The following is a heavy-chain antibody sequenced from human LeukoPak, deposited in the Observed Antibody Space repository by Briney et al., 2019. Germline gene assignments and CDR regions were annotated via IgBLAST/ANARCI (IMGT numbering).Heavy chain of an antibody. Sequence: SETLSLTCAAYGGSFSGYYWSWIRQPPGKGLEWIGEINHSGSTNYNPSLKSRVTISVDTSKNQFSLKLSSVTAADTAVYYCARTTVTTIYYWGQGTLVTVSS. V-gene: IGHV4-34*01. CDR1: GGSFSGYY. CDR2: INHSGST. CDR3: ARTTVTTIYY. D-gene: IGHD4-17*01. J-gene: IGHJ4*02.